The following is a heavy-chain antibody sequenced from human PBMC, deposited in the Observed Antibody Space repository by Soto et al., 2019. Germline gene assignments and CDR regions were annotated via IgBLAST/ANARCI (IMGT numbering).Heavy chain of an antibody. CDR2: INHSGST. D-gene: IGHD2-15*01. J-gene: IGHJ5*02. CDR3: ARSLPVVVVAATPWPFDP. CDR1: GGSFSGYY. V-gene: IGHV4-34*01. Sequence: SETLSLTCAVYGGSFSGYYWSWIRQPPGKGLEWIGEINHSGSTNYNPSLKSRVTISVDTSKNQFSLKLSSVTAADTAVYYCARSLPVVVVAATPWPFDPWGQGTLVTVSS.